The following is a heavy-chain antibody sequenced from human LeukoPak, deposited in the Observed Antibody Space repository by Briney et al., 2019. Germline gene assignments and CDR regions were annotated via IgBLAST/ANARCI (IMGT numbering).Heavy chain of an antibody. CDR1: GGSISSGGYY. V-gene: IGHV4-31*03. J-gene: IGHJ6*03. CDR3: ATAPTYTAPYYYYYMDV. CDR2: IYYSGST. Sequence: SETLSLTCTVSGGSISSGGYYWSWIRQHPGKGLEWIGYIYYSGSTYYNPSLKSRVTISVDTSKNQFSLKLSSVTAADTAVYYCATAPTYTAPYYYYYMDVWGKGTTVTVSS. D-gene: IGHD5-18*01.